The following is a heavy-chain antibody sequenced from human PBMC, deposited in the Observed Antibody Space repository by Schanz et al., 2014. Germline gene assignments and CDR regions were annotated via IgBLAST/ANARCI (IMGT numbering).Heavy chain of an antibody. D-gene: IGHD3-3*01. J-gene: IGHJ4*02. CDR1: GYTFASYS. Sequence: QVQLVQSGPEVRKPGASVKVSCKASGYTFASYSMHWVRQAPGQGPEWMGSINPSGGGTSYTLRFQDRVTVTRDTSRSTIYMDLSRMRSEETVMYYTAGDPVEYYAACYSAEVFEIWGQGTLVIVSS. CDR3: AGDPVEYYAACYSAEVFEI. CDR2: INPSGGGT. V-gene: IGHV1-46*01.